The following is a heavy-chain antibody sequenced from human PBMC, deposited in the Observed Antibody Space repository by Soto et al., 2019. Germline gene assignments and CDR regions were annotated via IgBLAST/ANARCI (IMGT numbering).Heavy chain of an antibody. CDR3: ARVDVYVTPSPQDV. V-gene: IGHV1-18*01. CDR1: GYSFTRYG. D-gene: IGHD3-16*01. CDR2: INAYNGNT. Sequence: QVQLVQSGAEVKNPGASVKVSCKASGYSFTRYGIGWARQATGQGLEWMGWINAYNGNTNYAQNLQGRLTLNTDTSTTKDYMELRSLRSNDTAIYYFARVDVYVTPSPQDVWGQGTTVTVSS. J-gene: IGHJ6*02.